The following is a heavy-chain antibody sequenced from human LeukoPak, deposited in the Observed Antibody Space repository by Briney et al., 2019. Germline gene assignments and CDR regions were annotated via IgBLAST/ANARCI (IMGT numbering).Heavy chain of an antibody. V-gene: IGHV3-48*04. J-gene: IGHJ4*02. CDR2: ISTSSSTI. CDR1: GLTFITFT. D-gene: IGHD1-26*01. Sequence: GGPLGLSGAAPGLTFITFTMNWFGKPQGKGLNWVSYISTSSSTIYYPDSVKGRFTISRDNAKNSLFLQMNSLRAEDTAVYYCARDRSGGATTIDYWGQGTLVTVSS. CDR3: ARDRSGGATTIDY.